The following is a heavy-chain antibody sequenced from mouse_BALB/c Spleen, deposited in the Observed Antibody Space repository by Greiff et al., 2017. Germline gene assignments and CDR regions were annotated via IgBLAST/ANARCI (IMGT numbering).Heavy chain of an antibody. Sequence: DVQLVESGGGLVQPGGSRKLSCAASGFTFSSFGMHWVRQAPEKGLEWVAYISSGSSTIYYADTVKGRFTISRDNPKNTLFLQMTSLRSEDTAMYYCARDGRDYYAMDYWGQGTSVTVSS. V-gene: IGHV5-17*02. J-gene: IGHJ4*01. D-gene: IGHD1-1*01. CDR3: ARDGRDYYAMDY. CDR1: GFTFSSFG. CDR2: ISSGSSTI.